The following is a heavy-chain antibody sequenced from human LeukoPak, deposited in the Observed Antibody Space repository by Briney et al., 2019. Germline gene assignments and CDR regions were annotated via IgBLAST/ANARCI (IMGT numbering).Heavy chain of an antibody. CDR1: RYTFSRYA. Sequence: TGGGPRVSCAASRYTFSRYAMRWGPEAPRKRLGRGAVTSYDGSNKYYADSVKGRFTISRDNSKNTLYLQMNSLRAEDTAVHYCVKGSNTYSSTSYWHFDLWGRGTLVTVSS. D-gene: IGHD6-13*01. CDR3: VKGSNTYSSTSYWHFDL. CDR2: TSYDGSNK. V-gene: IGHV3-30-3*01. J-gene: IGHJ2*01.